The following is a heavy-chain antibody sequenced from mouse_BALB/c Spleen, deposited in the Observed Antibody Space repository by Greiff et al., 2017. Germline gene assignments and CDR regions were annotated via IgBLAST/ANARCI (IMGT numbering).Heavy chain of an antibody. J-gene: IGHJ2*01. D-gene: IGHD2-1*01. Sequence: EVQRVESGGGLVKPGGSLKLSCEASGFAFSSYDMSWVRQTPEKRLEWVAYISSGGGSTYYPDTVKGRFTISRDNAKNTLYLQMSSLKSEDTAMYYCARRLLNPNYFDYWGQGTTLTVSS. V-gene: IGHV5-12-1*01. CDR2: ISSGGGST. CDR3: ARRLLNPNYFDY. CDR1: GFAFSSYD.